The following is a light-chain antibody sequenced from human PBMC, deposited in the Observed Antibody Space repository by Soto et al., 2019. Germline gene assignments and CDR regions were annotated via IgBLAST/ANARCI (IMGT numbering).Light chain of an antibody. J-gene: IGKJ1*01. Sequence: EIVLTQSPGTLSLSPGERATLSCRASQSVSSSYLAWYQQKPGQAPRLLIYGASSRATGIPDRFSGSGSGTDFTLNISRLEPEDFEVYYCQQYGSSPVMFGQGTKVDIK. CDR1: QSVSSSY. CDR3: QQYGSSPVM. CDR2: GAS. V-gene: IGKV3-20*01.